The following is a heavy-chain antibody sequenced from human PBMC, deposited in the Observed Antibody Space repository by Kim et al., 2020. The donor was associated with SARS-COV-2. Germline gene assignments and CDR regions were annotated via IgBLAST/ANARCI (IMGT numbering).Heavy chain of an antibody. CDR1: GYTFTSYA. Sequence: ASVKVSCKASGYTFTSYAMNWVRQAPGQGLEWMGWINTNTGNPTYAQGFTGRFVFSLDTSVSTAYLQISSLKAEDTAVYYCATDVDIVATPLARVRQWLSYWGQGTLVTVSS. CDR2: INTNTGNP. V-gene: IGHV7-4-1*02. D-gene: IGHD5-12*01. CDR3: ATDVDIVATPLARVRQWLSY. J-gene: IGHJ4*02.